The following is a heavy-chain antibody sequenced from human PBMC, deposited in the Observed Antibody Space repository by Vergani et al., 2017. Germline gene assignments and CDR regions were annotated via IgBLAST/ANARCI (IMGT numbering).Heavy chain of an antibody. J-gene: IGHJ3*02. CDR2: ISSSSSTI. CDR3: ARSGTYYYDSSGYEDDAFDI. V-gene: IGHV3-48*01. D-gene: IGHD3-22*01. Sequence: EVQLVESGGGLVQPGGSLRLSCAASGFTFSSYSMNWVRQAPGKGLEWVSYISSSSSTIYYADSVKGRFTISRDNAKNSLNLQMNSLRAEDTAVYYCARSGTYYYDSSGYEDDAFDIWGQGTMVTVSS. CDR1: GFTFSSYS.